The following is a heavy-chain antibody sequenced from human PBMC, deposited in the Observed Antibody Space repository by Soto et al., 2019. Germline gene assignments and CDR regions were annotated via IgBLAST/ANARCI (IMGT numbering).Heavy chain of an antibody. D-gene: IGHD2-2*01. V-gene: IGHV3-74*01. CDR2: IDHDGRST. Sequence: SGGSLRLSCAASGCSFSTYWMHWVRQGPGKGLVWVSRIDHDGRSTSYADSVKGRFTISRDNAKNTLSLQMNSLTVEDTGVYYCVRKAGASYMPAEDFQHWGQGTLVTVSS. CDR3: VRKAGASYMPAEDFQH. J-gene: IGHJ1*01. CDR1: GCSFSTYW.